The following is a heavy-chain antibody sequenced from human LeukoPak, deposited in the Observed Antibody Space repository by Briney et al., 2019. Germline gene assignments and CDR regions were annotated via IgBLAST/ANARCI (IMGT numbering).Heavy chain of an antibody. CDR3: ARAEDYGDDYYFDY. CDR1: GFTFSSYS. CDR2: ISSSSSYI. D-gene: IGHD4-17*01. Sequence: GGSLRLSCAASGFTFSSYSMNWVRQAPGKGLEWVSSISSSSSYIYYADSVKGRFTISRDSAKNSLYLQMNSLRAEDTAVYYCARAEDYGDDYYFDYWGQGTLVTVSS. V-gene: IGHV3-21*01. J-gene: IGHJ4*02.